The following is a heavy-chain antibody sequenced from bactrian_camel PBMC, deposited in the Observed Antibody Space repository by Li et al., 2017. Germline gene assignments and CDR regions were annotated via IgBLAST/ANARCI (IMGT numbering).Heavy chain of an antibody. J-gene: IGHJ4*01. D-gene: IGHD2*01. CDR3: AARLWSAPAYFSGGRYCDQLESFIDESRNY. Sequence: QLVESGGGSVQSGGSLRLSCAASAYTYSAHCMGWFRQVPGKEREGVAGIETDTGRRPTYADSVQGRFTISLEKTNNTLYLQMDNLKPEDTAMYYCAARLWSAPAYFSGGRYCDQLESFIDESRNYWGQGTQVTVS. V-gene: IGHV3S1*01. CDR1: AYTYSAHC. CDR2: IETDTGRRP.